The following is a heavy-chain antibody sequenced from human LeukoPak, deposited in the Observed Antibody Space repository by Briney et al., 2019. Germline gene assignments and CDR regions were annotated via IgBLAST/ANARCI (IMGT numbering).Heavy chain of an antibody. Sequence: GGSLRLSCAASGFTFSSYSMNWVRQAPGKGLEWVSSISSSSSYIYYADSAKGRFTISRDNAKNSLYLQMNSLRAEDTAVYYCASKSTQSAFDIWGQGTMVTVSS. CDR1: GFTFSSYS. CDR2: ISSSSSYI. D-gene: IGHD4-11*01. J-gene: IGHJ3*02. CDR3: ASKSTQSAFDI. V-gene: IGHV3-21*01.